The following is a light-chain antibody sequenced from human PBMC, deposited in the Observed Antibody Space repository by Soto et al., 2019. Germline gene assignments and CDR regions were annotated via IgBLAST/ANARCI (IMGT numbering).Light chain of an antibody. Sequence: EIVLTQSPGTLSLSPGGRATLSCRASQSVSSNYLAWYQQKLGQAPRLLIYGASNRATGIPDRFSGSGSGTDFTLTISRLEPEDFAVYYCQQFGTSHWAFGQGTKV. CDR3: QQFGTSHWA. CDR1: QSVSSNY. CDR2: GAS. J-gene: IGKJ1*01. V-gene: IGKV3-20*01.